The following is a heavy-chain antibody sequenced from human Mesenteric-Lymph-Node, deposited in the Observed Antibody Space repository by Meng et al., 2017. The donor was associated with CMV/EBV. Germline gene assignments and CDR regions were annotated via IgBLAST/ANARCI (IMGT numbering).Heavy chain of an antibody. CDR3: ARDGGRKDDY. V-gene: IGHV3-20*04. D-gene: IGHD3-16*01. CDR1: TFTFDDHD. CDR2: LNWNGGST. Sequence: GESLKISCVASTFTFDDHDMNWVRQAPGKGLEWVSGLNWNGGSTGSADCVKGRFIISRDNAKNSLYLQMNSLRVEDTAVYYCARDGGRKDDYWGQGALVTVSS. J-gene: IGHJ4*02.